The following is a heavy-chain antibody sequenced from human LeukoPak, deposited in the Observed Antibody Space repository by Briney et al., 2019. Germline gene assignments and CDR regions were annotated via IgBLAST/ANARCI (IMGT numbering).Heavy chain of an antibody. V-gene: IGHV4-61*02. CDR3: ARESDLGYCSGGSCAPRNAPYCYYFDY. CDR1: GGSISSGSYY. CDR2: IYTSGST. D-gene: IGHD2-15*01. J-gene: IGHJ4*02. Sequence: SETLSLTCTVSGGSISSGSYYWSWIRQPAGKGLEWIGRIYTSGSTNYNPSLKSRVTISVDTSKNQFSLKLSSVTAADTAVYYCARESDLGYCSGGSCAPRNAPYCYYFDYWGQGTLVTVSS.